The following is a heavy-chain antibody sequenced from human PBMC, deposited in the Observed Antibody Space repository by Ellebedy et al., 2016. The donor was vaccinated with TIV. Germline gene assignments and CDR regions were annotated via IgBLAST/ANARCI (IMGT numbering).Heavy chain of an antibody. Sequence: MPSETLSLTCTVSGGSISSSSYYWGWIRQPPGKGLEWIGSIYYSGSTYYNPSLKSRVTISVDTSKNQFSLKLNSVTAADTAVYYCARSRPLVCIVVVPPAMDWFDPWGQGTLVTVSS. V-gene: IGHV4-39*01. CDR3: ARSRPLVCIVVVPPAMDWFDP. D-gene: IGHD2-2*01. J-gene: IGHJ5*02. CDR1: GGSISSSSYY. CDR2: IYYSGST.